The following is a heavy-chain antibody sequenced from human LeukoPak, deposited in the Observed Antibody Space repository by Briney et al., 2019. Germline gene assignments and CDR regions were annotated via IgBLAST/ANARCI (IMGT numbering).Heavy chain of an antibody. V-gene: IGHV4-59*01. CDR1: GGSISSYY. D-gene: IGHD3-10*01. CDR2: IYYSGST. Sequence: PSETLSLTCTVSGGSISSYYWSWIRQPPGKGLEWIGYIYYSGSTNYNPSLKSRVTISVDTSKNQFSLKLSSVTAADTAVYYCARVHYYGSGRDWFDPWGQGTLVTVSS. CDR3: ARVHYYGSGRDWFDP. J-gene: IGHJ5*02.